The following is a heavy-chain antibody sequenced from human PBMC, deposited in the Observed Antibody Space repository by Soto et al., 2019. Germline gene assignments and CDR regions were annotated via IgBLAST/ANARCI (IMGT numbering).Heavy chain of an antibody. D-gene: IGHD3-3*01. Sequence: GASVKVSCKASGYTFTSYGISWVRQAPGQGLEWMGWISAYNGNTNYAQKLQGRVTMTTDTSTSTAYMELRSLRSDDTAVYYCARDHSDVWGGYYTDYNGMDVWGQGTTVTVSS. CDR1: GYTFTSYG. V-gene: IGHV1-18*04. CDR3: ARDHSDVWGGYYTDYNGMDV. J-gene: IGHJ6*02. CDR2: ISAYNGNT.